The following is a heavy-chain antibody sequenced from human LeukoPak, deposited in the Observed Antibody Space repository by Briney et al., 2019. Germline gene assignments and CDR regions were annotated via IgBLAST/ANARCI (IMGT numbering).Heavy chain of an antibody. Sequence: GGSLRLSCVASGFTFGTYWMHWVRQGPEKGLVWVAGITNDGTTGYSDSVKGRFTISRDSAKSTVYLQMNSLSSEDTAVYYCGRERNFYYMDVWGKGTTVTVSS. CDR1: GFTFGTYW. V-gene: IGHV3-74*01. J-gene: IGHJ6*03. CDR3: GRERNFYYMDV. CDR2: ITNDGTT.